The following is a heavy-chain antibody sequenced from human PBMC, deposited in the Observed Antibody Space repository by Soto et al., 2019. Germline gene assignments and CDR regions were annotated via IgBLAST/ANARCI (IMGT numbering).Heavy chain of an antibody. Sequence: GGSLRLSCAASGFTFSSYAMQWVRQEPGTGLEWVAVISYEGSNTYYADSVKGRFTISRDNSKNTLYLQMNSLRTEDTAVYYCARVLGGMATVPFDYWGQGALVTGSA. CDR1: GFTFSSYA. D-gene: IGHD4-4*01. CDR2: ISYEGSNT. J-gene: IGHJ4*02. V-gene: IGHV3-30-3*01. CDR3: ARVLGGMATVPFDY.